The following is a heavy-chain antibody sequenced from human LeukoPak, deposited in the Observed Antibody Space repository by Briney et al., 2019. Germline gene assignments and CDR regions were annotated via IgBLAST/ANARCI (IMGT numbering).Heavy chain of an antibody. J-gene: IGHJ3*01. CDR2: IWYDGSNK. Sequence: GESLKISCAASGIIFSDFGMHWVRQAPGKGLEWMAIIWYDGSNKYYADSVKGRFTISRDNSQNTMYLQMNSLRAEDSAVYYCAKATCSGASCFSNSRDAFDVWGQGTMVTVSS. D-gene: IGHD2-15*01. CDR3: AKATCSGASCFSNSRDAFDV. CDR1: GIIFSDFG. V-gene: IGHV3-33*06.